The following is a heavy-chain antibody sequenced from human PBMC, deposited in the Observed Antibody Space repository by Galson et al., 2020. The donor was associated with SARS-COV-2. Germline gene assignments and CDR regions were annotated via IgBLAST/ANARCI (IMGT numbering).Heavy chain of an antibody. CDR3: AREGGPGSAYFDY. V-gene: IGHV4-59*01. CDR2: IYYRGST. CDR1: GASISRYY. D-gene: IGHD3-10*01. Sequence: SETLSLTCTVSGASISRYYWSWIRQPPGKGLEWIGYIYYRGSTNNNPSLKSRVTISLDTSKNQFSLRLTSVTAADTAVYYCAREGGPGSAYFDYWGQGILVTVSS. J-gene: IGHJ4*02.